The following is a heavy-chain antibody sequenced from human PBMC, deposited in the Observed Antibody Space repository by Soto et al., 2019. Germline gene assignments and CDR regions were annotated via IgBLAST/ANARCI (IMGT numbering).Heavy chain of an antibody. V-gene: IGHV1-69*01. CDR2: IIPIFGTA. J-gene: IGHJ4*01. Sequence: QVQLVQSGAEVKKPGSSVKVSCKASGGTFSSYAISWVRQAPGQGLEWMGGIIPIFGTANYAQKFQGSVTITADDSTSTAYMELSSLRYEDTAVYYCARDSDKLGLDYGGQGTLVTVSS. CDR3: ARDSDKLGLDY. D-gene: IGHD3-3*02. CDR1: GGTFSSYA.